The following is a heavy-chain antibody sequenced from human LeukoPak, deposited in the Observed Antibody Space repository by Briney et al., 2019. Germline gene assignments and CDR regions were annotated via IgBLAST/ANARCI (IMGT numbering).Heavy chain of an antibody. V-gene: IGHV1-46*01. J-gene: IGHJ4*02. CDR1: GYTFTSCY. CDR2: INPSGGST. CDR3: ARATVEEVVAASRDY. D-gene: IGHD2-15*01. Sequence: GASVKVSCKASGYTFTSCYMHWVRQGPGQGLEWMGIINPSGGSTSYAQKFQGRVTMTRDTSTSTVYMELSSLRSEDTAVYYCARATVEEVVAASRDYWGQGTLVTVSS.